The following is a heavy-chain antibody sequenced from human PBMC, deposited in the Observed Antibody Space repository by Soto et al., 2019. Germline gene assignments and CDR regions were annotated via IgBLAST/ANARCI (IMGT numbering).Heavy chain of an antibody. J-gene: IGHJ4*02. CDR3: VRGFGGWYRARYDF. CDR1: GGSISSGDYY. Sequence: PSGTLSLTCTVSGGSISSGDYYWSWIRQPPGKGLEWIGYIYYSGSTYYNPSLKSRVAISVDRSKNQFSLKLSSVPAADTAVYYCVRGFGGWYRARYDFWGQGTLVTVSS. CDR2: IYYSGST. D-gene: IGHD3-10*01. V-gene: IGHV4-30-4*01.